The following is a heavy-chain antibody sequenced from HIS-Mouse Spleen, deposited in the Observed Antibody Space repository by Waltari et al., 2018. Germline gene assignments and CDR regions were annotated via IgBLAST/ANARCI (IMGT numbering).Heavy chain of an antibody. CDR3: AREIPYSSSWYDWYFDL. CDR1: GGSISSSSYY. D-gene: IGHD6-13*01. Sequence: QLQLQESGPGLVKPSETLSLTCTVSGGSISSSSYYWGWIRQPPGKGLAWIGSFYYSGGTDSHPSLKVRVTMSVDTAKNQFSLKLSSVTAADTAVYYCAREIPYSSSWYDWYFDLWGRGTLVTVSS. V-gene: IGHV4-39*07. CDR2: FYYSGGT. J-gene: IGHJ2*01.